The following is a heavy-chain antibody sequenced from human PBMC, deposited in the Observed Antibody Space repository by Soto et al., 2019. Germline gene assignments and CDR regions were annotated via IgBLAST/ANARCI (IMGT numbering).Heavy chain of an antibody. J-gene: IGHJ4*02. CDR1: EFTFTTYW. Sequence: PGGSLRLSCAASEFTFTTYWMHWVRQAPGKGLVWVSRINNDGSITTYADSVKGRFTISRDNAKNTLYLQMNSLRADDTAVYYCARDLSPFNYGYPSFDYWGQGTLVTVSS. CDR3: ARDLSPFNYGYPSFDY. CDR2: INNDGSIT. V-gene: IGHV3-74*01. D-gene: IGHD5-18*01.